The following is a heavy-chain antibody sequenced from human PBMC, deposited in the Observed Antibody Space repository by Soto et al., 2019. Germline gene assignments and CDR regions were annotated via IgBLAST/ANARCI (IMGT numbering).Heavy chain of an antibody. CDR2: ISSSSSYI. V-gene: IGHV3-21*01. CDR3: ARALSGYDADFS. J-gene: IGHJ4*02. Sequence: GGSLRLSCAASGFTFSSYSMNWVRQAPGKGLEWVSSISSSSSYIYYADSVKGRFTISRDNAKNSLYLQMNSLRAEDTAVYYCARALSGYDADFSWGQGTLVTVSS. D-gene: IGHD5-12*01. CDR1: GFTFSSYS.